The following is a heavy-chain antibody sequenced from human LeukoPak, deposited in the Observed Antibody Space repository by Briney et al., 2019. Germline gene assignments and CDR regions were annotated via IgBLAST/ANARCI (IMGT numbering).Heavy chain of an antibody. Sequence: KSSETLSLTCTVSGGSISSGSYYWSWIRQPAGKGLEWIGRIYTSGSTNYNPSLKSRVTISVDTPKNQFSLKLSSVTAADTAVYYCARDHGYSYGYYYYYYMDVWGKGTTVTISS. CDR2: IYTSGST. V-gene: IGHV4-61*02. CDR1: GGSISSGSYY. D-gene: IGHD5-18*01. J-gene: IGHJ6*03. CDR3: ARDHGYSYGYYYYYYMDV.